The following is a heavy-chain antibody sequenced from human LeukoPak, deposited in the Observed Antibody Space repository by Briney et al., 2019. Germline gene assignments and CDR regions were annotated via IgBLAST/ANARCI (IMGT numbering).Heavy chain of an antibody. D-gene: IGHD2-15*01. Sequence: SETLSLTCAVYGGSFSGYYWSWIRQPPGKGLEWIGEINHSGSTNYNPSLESRVTISVDTSKNQFSLKLSSVTAADTAVYYCAREGYCSGGSCLRDYYYYMDVWGKGTTVTVSS. V-gene: IGHV4-34*01. CDR2: INHSGST. CDR3: AREGYCSGGSCLRDYYYYMDV. CDR1: GGSFSGYY. J-gene: IGHJ6*03.